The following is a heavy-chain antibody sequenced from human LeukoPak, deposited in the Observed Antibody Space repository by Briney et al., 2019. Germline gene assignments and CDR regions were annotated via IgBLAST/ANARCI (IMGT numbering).Heavy chain of an antibody. D-gene: IGHD4-17*01. J-gene: IGHJ5*02. CDR2: LWYDGSKE. CDR3: AKDQGYGDGRGLDH. Sequence: GGSLRLSCAASGFTFSRFWMHWIRQSPGKGLEWVASLWYDGSKEFYADSVKGRFTISRDMSKSTLFLQMNSLRGDDTATYFCAKDQGYGDGRGLDHWGQGTLVIVS. CDR1: GFTFSRFW. V-gene: IGHV3-33*03.